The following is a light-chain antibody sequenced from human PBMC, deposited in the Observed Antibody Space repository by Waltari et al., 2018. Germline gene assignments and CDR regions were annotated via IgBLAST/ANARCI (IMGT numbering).Light chain of an antibody. CDR2: GAS. Sequence: IVLTQSPDTLSLSPVQRATLSCRASQTINNNFLVWYQQKPGQAPRLIIHGASSRATGFQDRFSGSGSGTDFTLTISSLKPEDSAVYYCQQYDGSVLTFGGGTKVEI. V-gene: IGKV3-20*01. J-gene: IGKJ4*01. CDR1: QTINNNF. CDR3: QQYDGSVLT.